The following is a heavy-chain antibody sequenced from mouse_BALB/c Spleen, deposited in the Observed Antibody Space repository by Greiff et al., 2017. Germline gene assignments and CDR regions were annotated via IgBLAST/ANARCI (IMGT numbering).Heavy chain of an antibody. CDR3: NAGYYPYYFDY. CDR2: IDPENGDT. Sequence: VHVKQSGAELVRSGASVKLSCTASGFNIKDYYMHWVKQRPEQGLEWIGWIDPENGDTEYAPKFQGKATMTADTSSNTAYLQLSSLTSEDTAVYYCNAGYYPYYFDYWGQGTTLTVSS. CDR1: GFNIKDYY. J-gene: IGHJ2*01. D-gene: IGHD2-3*01. V-gene: IGHV14-4*02.